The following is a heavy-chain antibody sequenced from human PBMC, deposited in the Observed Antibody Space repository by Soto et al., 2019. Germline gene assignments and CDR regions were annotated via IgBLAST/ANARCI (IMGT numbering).Heavy chain of an antibody. CDR2: INPSSSST. Sequence: QVQLVQSGAEVKKPGASVKVSCKASGYSFSNYYMHWVRQAPGQGLEWMGIINPSSSSTTYAQRFQGRVTLTSDTSTNTVYVDLSSLRSEDTAMYYCARMEAYCGGDCPFDFWGQGTLVTVSS. CDR3: ARMEAYCGGDCPFDF. J-gene: IGHJ4*02. CDR1: GYSFSNYY. V-gene: IGHV1-46*01. D-gene: IGHD2-21*02.